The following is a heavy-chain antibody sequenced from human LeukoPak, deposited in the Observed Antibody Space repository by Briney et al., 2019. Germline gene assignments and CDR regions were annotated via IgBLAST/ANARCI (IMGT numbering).Heavy chain of an antibody. CDR1: GFTFSSYS. D-gene: IGHD2-2*02. J-gene: IGHJ4*02. Sequence: GGSLRLSCAASGFTFSSYSMNWVRQAPGKGLEWVSSISSSSSYIYYADSVKGRFTISRDNAKNSLYLQMNSLRAEDTAVYYCARSCSSTSCYSDYWGQGTLVTVSS. V-gene: IGHV3-21*01. CDR3: ARSCSSTSCYSDY. CDR2: ISSSSSYI.